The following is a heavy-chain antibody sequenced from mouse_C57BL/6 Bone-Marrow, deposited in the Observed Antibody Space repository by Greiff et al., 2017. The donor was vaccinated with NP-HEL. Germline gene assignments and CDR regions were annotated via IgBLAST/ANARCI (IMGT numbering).Heavy chain of an antibody. Sequence: QVQLKQPGAELVKPGASVKLPCKASGYTFTSYWMHWVKQRPGQGLEWIGMIHPNSGSTNYNEKFKSKATLTVDKSSSTAYMQLSSLTSEDSAVYYCARNVYGLFDYWGQGTTLTVSS. CDR2: IHPNSGST. CDR3: ARNVYGLFDY. V-gene: IGHV1-64*01. J-gene: IGHJ2*01. CDR1: GYTFTSYW. D-gene: IGHD1-1*01.